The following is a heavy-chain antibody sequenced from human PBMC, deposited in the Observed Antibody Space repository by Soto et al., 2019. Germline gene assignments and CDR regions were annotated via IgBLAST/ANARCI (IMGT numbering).Heavy chain of an antibody. CDR2: ISDDGNRK. J-gene: IGHJ3*01. CDR1: GFIFINHA. Sequence: QVQMVESGGGVVQPGRSLRLSCAVSGFIFINHAMHWVRQAPGKGLEWVAVISDDGNRKYYADSVKGRFTISRDNSKNTLYLQMNSLSDDDTAVYYCARDIYSYGTVGTPDVWGKGTMLTVSS. CDR3: ARDIYSYGTVGTPDV. V-gene: IGHV3-30*04. D-gene: IGHD2-15*01.